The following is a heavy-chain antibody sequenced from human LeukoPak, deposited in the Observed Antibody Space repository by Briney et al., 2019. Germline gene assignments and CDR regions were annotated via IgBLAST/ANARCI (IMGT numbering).Heavy chain of an antibody. CDR2: IKQDGSEK. CDR1: GFTFSSYW. CDR3: ARASGVNWNDHHFDY. J-gene: IGHJ4*02. D-gene: IGHD1-1*01. V-gene: IGHV3-7*03. Sequence: GGSLRLSCAASGFTFSSYWMSWVRQAPGKGLEWVANIKQDGSEKYYVDSVKGRFTISRDNAKNSLYLQMNSLKTEDTAVYYCARASGVNWNDHHFDYWGQGTLVTVST.